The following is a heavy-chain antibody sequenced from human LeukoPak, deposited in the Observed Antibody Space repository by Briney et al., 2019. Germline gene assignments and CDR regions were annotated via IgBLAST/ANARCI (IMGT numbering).Heavy chain of an antibody. Sequence: PGGSLRLSCAASGFTFSSYAMSWDRQAPGKGLEWVSAISGSGGSTYYADSVKGRFTISRDNSKNTLYLQMNSLRAEDTAVYYCAKLGRGPESAFDIWGQGTMVTVSS. D-gene: IGHD5-12*01. CDR3: AKLGRGPESAFDI. J-gene: IGHJ3*02. CDR2: ISGSGGST. V-gene: IGHV3-23*01. CDR1: GFTFSSYA.